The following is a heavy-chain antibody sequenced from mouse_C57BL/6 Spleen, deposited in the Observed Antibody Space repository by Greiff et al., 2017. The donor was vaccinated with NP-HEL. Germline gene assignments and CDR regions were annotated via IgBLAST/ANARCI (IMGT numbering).Heavy chain of an antibody. CDR3: ARGRSAWFAY. CDR1: GYAFSSSW. Sequence: LVKPGASVKISCKASGYAFSSSWMNWVKQRPGKGLEWIGRIYPGDGDTNYNGKFKGKATLTADKSSSTAYMQLSSLTSEDSAVYFCARGRSAWFAYWGQGTLVTVSA. CDR2: IYPGDGDT. J-gene: IGHJ3*01. V-gene: IGHV1-82*01.